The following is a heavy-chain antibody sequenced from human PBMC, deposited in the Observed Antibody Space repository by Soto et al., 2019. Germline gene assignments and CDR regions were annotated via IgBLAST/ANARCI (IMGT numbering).Heavy chain of an antibody. V-gene: IGHV1-3*01. Sequence: RASVKVSCKASGYTFTSYAMHWVRQAPGQRLEWMGWINAGNGNTKYSQKFQGRVTITRDTSASTAYMELSSLRSEDTAVYYCARAPDDCSSTSCRYYYYYGMDVWGQGTTVTVSS. CDR2: INAGNGNT. CDR1: GYTFTSYA. D-gene: IGHD2-2*01. J-gene: IGHJ6*02. CDR3: ARAPDDCSSTSCRYYYYYGMDV.